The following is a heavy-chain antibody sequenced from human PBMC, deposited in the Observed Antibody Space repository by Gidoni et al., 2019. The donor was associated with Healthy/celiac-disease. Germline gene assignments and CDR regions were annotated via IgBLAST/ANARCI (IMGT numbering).Heavy chain of an antibody. Sequence: QVQLVQSGSELKKPGASVKVSCKASVYTFTSYAMNWVRQAPGQGLEGMGWINTNTGNPTYAQGFTGRFVFSLDTSVSTAYLQICSLKAEDTAVYYCARTYYDFWSGPQNGMDVWGQGTTVTVSS. CDR3: ARTYYDFWSGPQNGMDV. CDR2: INTNTGNP. J-gene: IGHJ6*02. V-gene: IGHV7-4-1*01. CDR1: VYTFTSYA. D-gene: IGHD3-3*01.